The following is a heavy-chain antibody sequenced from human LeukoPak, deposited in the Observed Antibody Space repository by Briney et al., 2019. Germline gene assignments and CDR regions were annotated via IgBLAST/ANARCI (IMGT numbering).Heavy chain of an antibody. Sequence: PGGSLRLSCAASGFTFSSYSMNWVRQAPGKGLEGVSSISSSSSYIYYADSVKGGFTISRDNAKNSLYLQMNSLRAEDTAVYYCAREYSSSWYFDYWGQGTLVTVSS. CDR1: GFTFSSYS. CDR2: ISSSSSYI. J-gene: IGHJ4*02. D-gene: IGHD6-13*01. CDR3: AREYSSSWYFDY. V-gene: IGHV3-21*01.